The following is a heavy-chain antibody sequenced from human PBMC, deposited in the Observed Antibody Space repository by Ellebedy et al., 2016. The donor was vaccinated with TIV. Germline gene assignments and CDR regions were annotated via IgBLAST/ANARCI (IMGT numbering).Heavy chain of an antibody. J-gene: IGHJ4*02. V-gene: IGHV3-11*06. CDR3: AGDYYGSGSYSSD. D-gene: IGHD3-10*01. CDR1: GFTFSDYY. CDR2: ISSSSSYT. Sequence: GESLKISCAASGFTFSDYYMSWIRQAPGKGLEWVSYISSSSSYTNYADSVKGRFTISRDKAKNSLYLQMNSLRAEDTAVYYCAGDYYGSGSYSSDWGQGTLVTVSS.